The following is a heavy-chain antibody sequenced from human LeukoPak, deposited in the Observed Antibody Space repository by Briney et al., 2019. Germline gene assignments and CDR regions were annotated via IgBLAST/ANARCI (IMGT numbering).Heavy chain of an antibody. CDR1: GFTFSSHW. V-gene: IGHV3-74*01. J-gene: IGHJ4*02. CDR3: VVDLSGSADY. D-gene: IGHD3-10*01. Sequence: PGGSLRLSCAASGFTFSSHWMHWVRQAPGKGLVWVSRINSDGSSISYADSVKGRFTISRDNAKDTLYLQMNSLRTEDSALYYCVVDLSGSADYWGQGTLVTVSP. CDR2: INSDGSSI.